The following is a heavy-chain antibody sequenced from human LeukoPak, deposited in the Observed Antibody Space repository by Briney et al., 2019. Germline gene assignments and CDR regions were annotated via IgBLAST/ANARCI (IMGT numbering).Heavy chain of an antibody. CDR1: GFTFSSYA. CDR3: AKAVSAAMVPYYFDY. D-gene: IGHD5-18*01. CDR2: ISGSGGST. V-gene: IGHV3-23*01. J-gene: IGHJ4*02. Sequence: PGGSLRLSCAASGFTFSSYAMSWVRQAPGKGLEWVSAISGSGGSTYYADSVKGRFTISRDNSKNTLYLQMNSLRAEDTAVYYCAKAVSAAMVPYYFDYGRQGTLVSVSS.